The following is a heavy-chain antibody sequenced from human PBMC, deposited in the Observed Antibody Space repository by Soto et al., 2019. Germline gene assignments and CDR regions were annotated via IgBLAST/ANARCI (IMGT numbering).Heavy chain of an antibody. Sequence: QVQLVQSGAEVKKPGSSVKVSCKASGGTFSNYAVTWVRRAPGQGLEWMGGILPFVDAANYAQKFQDRLTISVDDDARTAYMELTNLRSEDTALYCCARDDETVPFVLGFWGQGTLVTVSS. V-gene: IGHV1-69*01. D-gene: IGHD6-6*01. J-gene: IGHJ4*02. CDR3: ARDDETVPFVLGF. CDR2: ILPFVDAA. CDR1: GGTFSNYA.